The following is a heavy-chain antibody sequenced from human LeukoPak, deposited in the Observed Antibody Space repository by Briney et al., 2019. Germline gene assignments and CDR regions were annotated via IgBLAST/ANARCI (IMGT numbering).Heavy chain of an antibody. D-gene: IGHD4-17*01. CDR1: GGSISTYY. CDR3: ARGPLGDEFVDAFDI. J-gene: IGHJ3*02. CDR2: IYYSGST. Sequence: TSETLSLTCTVSGGSISTYYWSWIRRPPGKGLEWIGYIYYSGSTNYNPSLKSRVTISVDTSKNQFSLKLSSVTAADTAVYYCARGPLGDEFVDAFDIWGQGTMVTVSS. V-gene: IGHV4-59*01.